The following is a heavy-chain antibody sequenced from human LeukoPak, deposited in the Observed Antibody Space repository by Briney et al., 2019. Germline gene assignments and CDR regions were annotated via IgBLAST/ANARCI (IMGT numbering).Heavy chain of an antibody. CDR2: ISGGGGST. CDR1: GFTFSSYG. V-gene: IGHV3-23*01. CDR3: ARVRSGWYEDY. D-gene: IGHD6-19*01. J-gene: IGHJ4*02. Sequence: PGGSLRLSCAASGFTFSSYGMSWVRQAPGKGLEWVSTISGGGGSTYYADSVKGRFTISRDNAKNSLYLQMNSLRAEDTAVYYCARVRSGWYEDYWGQGTLVTVSS.